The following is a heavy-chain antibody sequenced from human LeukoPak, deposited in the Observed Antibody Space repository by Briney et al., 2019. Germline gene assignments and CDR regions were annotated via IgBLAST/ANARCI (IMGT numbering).Heavy chain of an antibody. CDR1: GGSISSSSYY. Sequence: SETLSLTCTVSGGSISSSSYYWGWIRQPPGKGLEWIGSIYYSGSTYYNPSLKSRVTISVDTSKNQFSLKLSSVTAADTAVYYCARIYSYGYYTAPEDYWGQGTLVTVSS. D-gene: IGHD5-18*01. CDR3: ARIYSYGYYTAPEDY. CDR2: IYYSGST. V-gene: IGHV4-39*07. J-gene: IGHJ4*02.